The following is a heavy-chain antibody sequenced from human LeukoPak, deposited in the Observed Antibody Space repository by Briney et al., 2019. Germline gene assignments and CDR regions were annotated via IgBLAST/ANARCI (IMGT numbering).Heavy chain of an antibody. J-gene: IGHJ3*02. Sequence: PGGSLRLSCAASGFTFSSYAMHWVRQAPGKGLEWVAVISYDGSNKYYADSVKGRFTISRDNSKNTLYLQMNSLRAEDTAVYYCARGYHYDSNGAFDIWGQGTMVTVSS. D-gene: IGHD3-22*01. V-gene: IGHV3-30-3*01. CDR1: GFTFSSYA. CDR3: ARGYHYDSNGAFDI. CDR2: ISYDGSNK.